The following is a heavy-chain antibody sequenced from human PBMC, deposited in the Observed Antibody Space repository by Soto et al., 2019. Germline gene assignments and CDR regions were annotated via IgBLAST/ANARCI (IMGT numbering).Heavy chain of an antibody. J-gene: IGHJ6*02. CDR3: AREDIVVVPAATRDYYYYYGMDV. D-gene: IGHD2-2*01. CDR1: GYTFTSYA. Sequence: ASVKVSCKASGYTFTSYAMHWVRQAPGQRLEWMGWINAGNGNTKYSQKFQGRVTITRDTSASTAYMELSSLRSEDTAVYYCAREDIVVVPAATRDYYYYYGMDVWGQGTTVTVS. V-gene: IGHV1-3*01. CDR2: INAGNGNT.